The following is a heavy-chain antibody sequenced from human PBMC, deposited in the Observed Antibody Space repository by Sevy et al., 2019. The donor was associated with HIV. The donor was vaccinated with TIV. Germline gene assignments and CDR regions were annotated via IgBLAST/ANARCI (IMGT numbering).Heavy chain of an antibody. D-gene: IGHD4-17*01. Sequence: GGSLRLSCAASGFTFSDYYMSWIRQAPGKGLEWVSYISSGSSYTNYADSVKGRFTISRDNAKKSLYLQLHSLSAEDTAIYYCARDRRNYGGQYFDYWGQGTPVTVSS. CDR2: ISSGSSYT. CDR3: ARDRRNYGGQYFDY. J-gene: IGHJ4*02. V-gene: IGHV3-11*06. CDR1: GFTFSDYY.